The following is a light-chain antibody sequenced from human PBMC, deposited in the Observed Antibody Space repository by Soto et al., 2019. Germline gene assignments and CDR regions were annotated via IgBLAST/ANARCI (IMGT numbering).Light chain of an antibody. J-gene: IGLJ7*01. CDR2: EVS. CDR3: TSYTITHIPVI. V-gene: IGLV2-14*01. CDR1: SNDIGGYNY. Sequence: QSALTQPACVSGSPGQSITISCTGTSNDIGGYNYVSWLQQHPGEAPKLIIYEVSNRPSGVSNRFSGSKSGNTASLTITGLRPEDEASYYCTSYTITHIPVIFGGGTQLTVL.